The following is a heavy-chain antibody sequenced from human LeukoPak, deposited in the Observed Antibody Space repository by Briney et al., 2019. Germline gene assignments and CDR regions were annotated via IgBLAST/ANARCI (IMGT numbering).Heavy chain of an antibody. CDR1: GGSIRSYY. CDR2: IYYSGST. V-gene: IGHV4-59*01. J-gene: IGHJ3*02. Sequence: SETLSLTCTVSGGSIRSYYWSWIRQPPGKGLEWIGYIYYSGSTNYNPSLKSRVTISVDTSKNQFSLKLSSVTAADTAVYYCARESPYYYDSSGYYFPTSGAFDIWDQGTMVTVSS. D-gene: IGHD3-22*01. CDR3: ARESPYYYDSSGYYFPTSGAFDI.